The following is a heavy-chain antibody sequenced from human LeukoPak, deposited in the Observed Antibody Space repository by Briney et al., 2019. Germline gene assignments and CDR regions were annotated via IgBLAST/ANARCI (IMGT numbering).Heavy chain of an antibody. D-gene: IGHD2-2*01. V-gene: IGHV1-2*02. J-gene: IGHJ5*02. CDR1: GYTFTGYY. CDR2: INPNSGGT. CDR3: ARGDIVVVPAARNWFDP. Sequence: ASVKVSCKASGYTFTGYYMHWVRQAPGQGLEWMGWINPNSGGTNCAQKFQGRVTMTRDTSISTAYMELSRLRSDDTAVYYCARGDIVVVPAARNWFDPWGQGALVTVSS.